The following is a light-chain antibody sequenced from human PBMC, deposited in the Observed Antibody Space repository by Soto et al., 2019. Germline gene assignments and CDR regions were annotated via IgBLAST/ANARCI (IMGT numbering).Light chain of an antibody. V-gene: IGKV1-39*01. CDR3: QQSYSTQYT. J-gene: IGKJ2*01. CDR2: AAS. Sequence: DIQMTQSPSSLSASVGDRVTITCRASQSISTYLNWYQQKPGKAPKLLISAASSLQSGVPSRFSGSGSGTDFTLTISSLQPEDFATYYCQQSYSTQYTFGQGTKV. CDR1: QSISTY.